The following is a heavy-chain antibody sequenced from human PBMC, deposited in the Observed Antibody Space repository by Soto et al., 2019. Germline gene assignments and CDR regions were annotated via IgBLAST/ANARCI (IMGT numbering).Heavy chain of an antibody. J-gene: IGHJ3*02. CDR3: ARLIPYCGGDCYSVGAFDI. CDR2: VYHSGRS. CDR1: GASITNRDTY. V-gene: IGHV4-39*01. Sequence: QLQLQESGPGLVQPSETVSLTCTVSGASITNRDTYWGWIRQPPGKGLEWIGTVYHSGRSYYNPSLKSRVTMSVDTSKNAFSVILNSVTAADTAVYYCARLIPYCGGDCYSVGAFDIWGQGTMVTVSS. D-gene: IGHD2-21*02.